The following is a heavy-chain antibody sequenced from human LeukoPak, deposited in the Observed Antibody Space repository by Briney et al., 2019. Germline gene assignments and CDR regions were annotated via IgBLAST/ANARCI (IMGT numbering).Heavy chain of an antibody. D-gene: IGHD6-13*01. Sequence: ASVKISCKVSGYTFTDYYMHWVHQAPGKGLEWMGLVDPEDGETIYAEKFQGRVTITADTSTDTAYMELSSLRSEDTAVYYCATASAAAVQSRYFDYWGQGTLVTVSS. CDR3: ATASAAAVQSRYFDY. CDR2: VDPEDGET. J-gene: IGHJ4*02. CDR1: GYTFTDYY. V-gene: IGHV1-69-2*01.